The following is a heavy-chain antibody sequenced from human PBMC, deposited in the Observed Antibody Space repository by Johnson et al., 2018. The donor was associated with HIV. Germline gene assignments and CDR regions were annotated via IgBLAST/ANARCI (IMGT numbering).Heavy chain of an antibody. CDR1: GFTFSTYD. CDR3: ARDLVRDAFDI. Sequence: VQLVESGGGVVQPGGSLRLSCAASGFTFSTYDMHWVRQAPGKGLEWVANIKQDGSEKYYVDSVKGRFTISRDNAKNSLYLQMNSLRAEDTAVYYCARDLVRDAFDIWGQGTMVTVSS. J-gene: IGHJ3*02. D-gene: IGHD3-10*01. V-gene: IGHV3-7*01. CDR2: IKQDGSEK.